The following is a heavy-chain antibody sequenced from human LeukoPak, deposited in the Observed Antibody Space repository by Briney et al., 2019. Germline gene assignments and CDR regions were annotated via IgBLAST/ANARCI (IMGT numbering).Heavy chain of an antibody. V-gene: IGHV3-33*01. CDR3: ARDRHCVNGVCHSPPGMDV. D-gene: IGHD2-8*01. CDR2: IWFDKNQ. Sequence: GGSLRLSCAASGFILNDYGMHWVRQAPGKGLEWVADIWFDKNQHFADSVKGRFAISRDNSKNTVYLQINSLRAEDAAVYYCARDRHCVNGVCHSPPGMDVWGQGTTVTVSS. CDR1: GFILNDYG. J-gene: IGHJ6*02.